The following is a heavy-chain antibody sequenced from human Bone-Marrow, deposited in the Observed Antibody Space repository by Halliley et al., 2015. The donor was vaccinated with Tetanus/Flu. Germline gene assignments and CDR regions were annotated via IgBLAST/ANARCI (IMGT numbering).Heavy chain of an antibody. Sequence: SLRLSCAASGFTFTNYAMSWVRQAPGKGLEWVSAITSGGGSTYFADSVKGRFTISRDNSNKTLYLQMNSLRAGDTALYYCAIHSSGYYSRDYYNYWGQGTLVTVSS. CDR1: GFTFTNYA. D-gene: IGHD3-22*01. CDR2: ITSGGGST. J-gene: IGHJ4*02. V-gene: IGHV3-23*01. CDR3: AIHSSGYYSRDYYNY.